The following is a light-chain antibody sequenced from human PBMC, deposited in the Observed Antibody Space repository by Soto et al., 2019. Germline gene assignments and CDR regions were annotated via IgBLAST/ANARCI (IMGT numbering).Light chain of an antibody. CDR2: EVS. J-gene: IGLJ1*01. CDR3: SSYTSSSALDV. V-gene: IGLV2-14*01. CDR1: SSDVGGYNY. Sequence: QPVLTQPASVSGSPGQSITISCTGTSSDVGGYNYVSWYQQHPGKAPKLMIYEVSNRPSGVSNRFSGSKSGNTASLTFSGLQAEDEADYYCSSYTSSSALDVFGTGTKVTVL.